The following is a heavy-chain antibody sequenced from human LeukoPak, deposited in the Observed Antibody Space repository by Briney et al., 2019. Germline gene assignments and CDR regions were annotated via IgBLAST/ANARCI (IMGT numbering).Heavy chain of an antibody. D-gene: IGHD6-13*01. Sequence: ASVKVSCKASGYTFTGYYMHWVRQAPGQGLEWMGWINPNSGGTNYAQKFQGRVTMTRDTSISTAYMELSRLRSDDTAVYYCARDLAVAAAGPGYYYGMDVWGQGTTVTVSS. CDR2: INPNSGGT. CDR1: GYTFTGYY. V-gene: IGHV1-2*02. J-gene: IGHJ6*02. CDR3: ARDLAVAAAGPGYYYGMDV.